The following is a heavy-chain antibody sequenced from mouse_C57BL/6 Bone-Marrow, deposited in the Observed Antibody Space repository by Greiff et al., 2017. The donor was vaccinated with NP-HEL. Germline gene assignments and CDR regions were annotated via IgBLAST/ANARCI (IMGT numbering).Heavy chain of an antibody. D-gene: IGHD1-1*01. CDR2: INPNNGGT. CDR1: GYTFTDYY. J-gene: IGHJ3*01. V-gene: IGHV1-26*01. CDR3: ARSGTTVVATEVSFAY. Sequence: VQLQQSGPELVKPGASVKISCKASGYTFTDYYMNWVKQSHGKSLEWIGDINPNNGGTSYNQKFKGKATLTVDKSSSTAYMELRSLTSEDSAVYYCARSGTTVVATEVSFAYWGQGTLVTVSA.